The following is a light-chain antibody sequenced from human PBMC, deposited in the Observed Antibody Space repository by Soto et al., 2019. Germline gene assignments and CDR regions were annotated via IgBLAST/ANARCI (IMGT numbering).Light chain of an antibody. Sequence: EIVMTQSPATLSVSPGERATLSCRASQSVSSNLAWYQQKPGQAPRLLIYGASTRATGIPARFSGSGSGTEFTLTISRLESEEFAVYYCQQYGNLLWTFGQGTKVDIK. CDR1: QSVSSN. CDR2: GAS. V-gene: IGKV3-15*01. J-gene: IGKJ1*01. CDR3: QQYGNLLWT.